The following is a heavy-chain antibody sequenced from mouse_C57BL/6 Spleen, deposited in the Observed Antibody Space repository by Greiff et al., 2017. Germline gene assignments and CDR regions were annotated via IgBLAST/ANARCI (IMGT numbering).Heavy chain of an antibody. Sequence: EVQLQQSGAELVRPGASVKLSCTASGFNIKDDYMHWVKQRPEQGLEWIGWIDPENGDTEYASKFQGKATITADTSSNTAYLQLSSLTSEDTAVYYCTTEGSEAQATFFDYWGQGTTLTVSS. CDR2: IDPENGDT. V-gene: IGHV14-4*01. J-gene: IGHJ2*01. CDR1: GFNIKDDY. CDR3: TTEGSEAQATFFDY. D-gene: IGHD3-2*02.